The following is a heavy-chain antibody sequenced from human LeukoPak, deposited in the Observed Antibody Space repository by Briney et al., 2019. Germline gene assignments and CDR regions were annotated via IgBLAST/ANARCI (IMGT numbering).Heavy chain of an antibody. CDR1: GFTFDDYG. Sequence: GGSLRLSCAASGFTFDDYGMSWVRQAPGKGLKWVSSITSSSSYIYYADSVKGRFTISRDNAKNSLYLQMGSLRVEDTAEYYCARDPYSGNYGAYYYYYMDVWDKGTTVTVSS. J-gene: IGHJ6*03. CDR2: ITSSSSYI. V-gene: IGHV3-21*06. D-gene: IGHD1-26*01. CDR3: ARDPYSGNYGAYYYYYMDV.